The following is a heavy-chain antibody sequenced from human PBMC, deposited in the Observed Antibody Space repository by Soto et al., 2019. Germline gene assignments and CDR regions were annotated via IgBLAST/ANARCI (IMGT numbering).Heavy chain of an antibody. Sequence: PGGSLRLSCVASGFMFSSYAMNWVRQAPGKGLEWVSAIKASGGDTYYADSVKGRFTISRDNSKNTLYLQMNSLRAEDTAVYYCAKVRNKDRTVADYWGQGTLVTVSS. CDR2: IKASGGDT. CDR1: GFMFSSYA. CDR3: AKVRNKDRTVADY. V-gene: IGHV3-23*01. J-gene: IGHJ4*02. D-gene: IGHD6-19*01.